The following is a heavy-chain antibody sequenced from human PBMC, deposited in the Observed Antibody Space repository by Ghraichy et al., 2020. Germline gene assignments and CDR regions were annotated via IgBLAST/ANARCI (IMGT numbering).Heavy chain of an antibody. D-gene: IGHD6-13*01. V-gene: IGHV4-59*01. J-gene: IGHJ5*02. CDR3: ARTNMPWEYSSSWYGFYWFDP. Sequence: SETLSLTCSVSGGSISSYYWSWIRQPPGKGLEWIGYIYYSGSTNYNPSLKSRVTISVDTSKNQFSLKLSSVTAADTAVYYCARTNMPWEYSSSWYGFYWFDPWGQGTLVTVSS. CDR2: IYYSGST. CDR1: GGSISSYY.